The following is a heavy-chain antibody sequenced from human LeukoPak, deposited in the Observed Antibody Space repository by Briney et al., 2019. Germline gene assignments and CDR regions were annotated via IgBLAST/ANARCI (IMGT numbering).Heavy chain of an antibody. Sequence: ASVKVSCKASGYTFTGYYIHWVRQAPGQGLEWMGWITPNSGGTNYAQKFQGYITITRDTPNVTAYMELSRLRSDDTAVYYGARTGGAGYYFDFWGQGTLVTVSS. J-gene: IGHJ4*02. CDR3: ARTGGAGYYFDF. D-gene: IGHD3-16*01. V-gene: IGHV1-2*04. CDR2: ITPNSGGT. CDR1: GYTFTGYY.